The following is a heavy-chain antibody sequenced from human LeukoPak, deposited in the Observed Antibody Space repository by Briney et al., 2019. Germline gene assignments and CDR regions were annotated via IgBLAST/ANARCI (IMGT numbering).Heavy chain of an antibody. V-gene: IGHV4-4*07. J-gene: IGHJ6*03. D-gene: IGHD5-12*01. CDR2: IYTSGST. CDR1: GGSISSYY. Sequence: LXLTXTVSGGSISSYYWSWIRQPAGKGLEWIGRIYTSGSTNYIPSLKSRVTMSVDTSKNQFSLKLSSVAAADTAVYYCARGHSGYDWHYYYYMDVWGKGTTVTVSS. CDR3: ARGHSGYDWHYYYYMDV.